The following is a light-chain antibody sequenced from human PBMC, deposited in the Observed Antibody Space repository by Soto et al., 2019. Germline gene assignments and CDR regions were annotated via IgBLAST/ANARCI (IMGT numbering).Light chain of an antibody. J-gene: IGKJ3*01. CDR3: QQYGSSLST. V-gene: IGKV3-20*01. CDR1: QSVSSKY. CDR2: GTS. Sequence: DIVLTQSPGTLSLSPGERATLSCRASQSVSSKYLAWYQQKPGQPPRVLIYGTSIRATGIPERFSGGGSGTDFTLTITRLEPEDFAVYYCQQYGSSLSTFGPGTKVDFK.